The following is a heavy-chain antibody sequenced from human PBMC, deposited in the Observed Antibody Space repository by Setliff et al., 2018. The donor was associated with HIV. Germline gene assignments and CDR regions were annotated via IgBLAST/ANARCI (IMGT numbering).Heavy chain of an antibody. CDR1: GASLSGYY. V-gene: IGHV4-34*01. CDR2: INYSGTT. J-gene: IGHJ6*02. Sequence: SETLSLTCAVYGASLSGYYWSWIRQPPGKGLEWIGEINYSGTTNYNPSPKSRVTISVDTSKKQFSLKVRSVTAADAAVYFCARVVWTAAAGTLDYHYYGLDVWGQGTTVTV. CDR3: ARVVWTAAAGTLDYHYYGLDV. D-gene: IGHD6-13*01.